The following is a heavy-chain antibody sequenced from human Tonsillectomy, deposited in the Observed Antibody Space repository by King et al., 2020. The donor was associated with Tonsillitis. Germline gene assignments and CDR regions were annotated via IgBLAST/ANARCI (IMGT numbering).Heavy chain of an antibody. CDR2: IAWDGDFT. D-gene: IGHD2-15*01. CDR3: AKDEQALAGGWYGFSM. J-gene: IGHJ3*02. Sequence: EVQLVESGGVVIQPGGSLRLSCEASGFKFDDYTMHWVRQVPGKGLEWVSLIAWDGDFTYYADSVKGRFTISRDISKNSLYLQMNDLKGDDTALYYCAKDEQALAGGWYGFSMWGQGTMVTVSS. V-gene: IGHV3-43*01. CDR1: GFKFDDYT.